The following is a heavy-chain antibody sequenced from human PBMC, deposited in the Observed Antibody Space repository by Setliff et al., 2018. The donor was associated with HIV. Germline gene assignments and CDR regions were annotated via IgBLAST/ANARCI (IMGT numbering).Heavy chain of an antibody. D-gene: IGHD3-10*01. CDR2: IIPIFGTS. J-gene: IGHJ6*03. Sequence: SVKVSCKASGGTFSSYAISWVRQAPGQGLEWMGGIIPIFGTSNYPQKFQGRVTITADESTSTAYMELSSLRSEDTAVYYCAREGVSLWFGELPSSYYMDVWGRGTTVTVSS. V-gene: IGHV1-69*13. CDR1: GGTFSSYA. CDR3: AREGVSLWFGELPSSYYMDV.